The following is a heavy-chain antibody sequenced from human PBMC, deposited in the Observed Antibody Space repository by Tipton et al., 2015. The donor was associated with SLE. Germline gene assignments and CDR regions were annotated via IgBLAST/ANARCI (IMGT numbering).Heavy chain of an antibody. CDR2: IYYSGST. J-gene: IGHJ4*02. V-gene: IGHV4-39*07. CDR1: GGSISSSSYY. CDR3: ARVSLGISDY. D-gene: IGHD7-27*01. Sequence: TLSLTCTVSGGSISSSSYYWGWIRQPPGKGLEWIESIYYSGSTYYNPSLKSRVTISVDTSKNQFSLKLSSVTAADTAVYYCARVSLGISDYWGQGTLVTVSS.